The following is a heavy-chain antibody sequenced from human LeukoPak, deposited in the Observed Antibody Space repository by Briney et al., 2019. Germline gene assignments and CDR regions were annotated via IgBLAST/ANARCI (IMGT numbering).Heavy chain of an antibody. V-gene: IGHV3-74*01. CDR3: AKTDYYDSSGYYFTYYFDY. Sequence: GGSLRLSCAASRFTFSTYWMHWIRQAPGKGLVWVSRIHSDGSSTSYADSVKGRFTISRDNAKNTLYLQMNSLRAEDTAVYYCAKTDYYDSSGYYFTYYFDYWGQGTLVTVSS. CDR1: RFTFSTYW. CDR2: IHSDGSST. D-gene: IGHD3-22*01. J-gene: IGHJ4*02.